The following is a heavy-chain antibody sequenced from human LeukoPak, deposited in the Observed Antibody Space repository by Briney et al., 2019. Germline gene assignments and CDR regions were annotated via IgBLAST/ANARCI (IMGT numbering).Heavy chain of an antibody. CDR3: ATTGYRGFDI. CDR2: FYHGGTT. Sequence: SQTLSLTCAVSGGSISSGGYSWNWIRQSPGMGLEWIGYFYHGGTTYYNPSLKGRVTISVDRSKNQVSLKLSSVTAADTAVYYCATTGYRGFDIWGQGTMVTVSS. V-gene: IGHV4-30-2*06. CDR1: GGSISSGGYS. J-gene: IGHJ3*02. D-gene: IGHD5-18*01.